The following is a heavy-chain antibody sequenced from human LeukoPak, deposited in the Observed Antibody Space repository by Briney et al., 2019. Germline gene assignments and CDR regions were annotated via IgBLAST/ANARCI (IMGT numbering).Heavy chain of an antibody. CDR1: GFTFSSYT. V-gene: IGHV3-30-3*01. Sequence: PGGSLRLSCAASGFTFSSYTMHWVRQAPSQGLEWVAVISYDGSNKYYADSVKGRFTISRDNSKNTLYLQMNSLRAEDTAVYYCARDQVGDWGQGTLVTVSS. J-gene: IGHJ4*02. CDR3: ARDQVGD. D-gene: IGHD3-10*01. CDR2: ISYDGSNK.